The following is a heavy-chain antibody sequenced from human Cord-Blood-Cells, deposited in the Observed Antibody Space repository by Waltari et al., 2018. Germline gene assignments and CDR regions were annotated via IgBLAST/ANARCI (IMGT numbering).Heavy chain of an antibody. V-gene: IGHV4-34*01. Sequence: QVRLQWWGAGSLTHSESLSLTCAVHGGSFRGYGCWGLGQHPGEGLDWIGEINHSGSTNYNPSLKSRVTISVDTSKNQFSLKLSSVTAADTAVYYCARGLRSSNCSGGSCYFDYWAREPWSPSPQ. CDR2: INHSGST. J-gene: IGHJ4*02. CDR3: ARGLRSSNCSGGSCYFDY. CDR1: GGSFRGYG. D-gene: IGHD2-15*01.